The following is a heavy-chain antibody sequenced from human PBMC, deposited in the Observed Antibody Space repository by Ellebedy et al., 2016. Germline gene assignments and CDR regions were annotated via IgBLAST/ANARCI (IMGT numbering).Heavy chain of an antibody. CDR2: ISAYNGNT. CDR3: ARVSYQWLVQKDDQYYFDY. Sequence: ASVKVSCKASGYTFTSYGISWVRQAPGQGLEWMGWISAYNGNTNYAQKLQGRVTMTTDTSTSTAYMEMRSLRSDDTAVYYCARVSYQWLVQKDDQYYFDYWGQGTLVTVSS. J-gene: IGHJ4*02. V-gene: IGHV1-18*04. CDR1: GYTFTSYG. D-gene: IGHD6-19*01.